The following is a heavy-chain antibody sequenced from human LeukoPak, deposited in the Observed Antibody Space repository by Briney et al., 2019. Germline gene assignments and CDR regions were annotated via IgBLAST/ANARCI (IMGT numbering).Heavy chain of an antibody. CDR3: ARAYCGGDCYFLSRGWFDP. V-gene: IGHV3-23*01. D-gene: IGHD2-21*01. CDR1: GFTFSSYA. J-gene: IGHJ5*02. Sequence: GGSLRLSCAATGFTFSSYAMTWVRQAPGKGLEWVSGISGSGDTTYYADSVKGRFTISRDNSKNTLYLQMSSLRSEDTAVYYCARAYCGGDCYFLSRGWFDPWGQGTLDTVSS. CDR2: ISGSGDTT.